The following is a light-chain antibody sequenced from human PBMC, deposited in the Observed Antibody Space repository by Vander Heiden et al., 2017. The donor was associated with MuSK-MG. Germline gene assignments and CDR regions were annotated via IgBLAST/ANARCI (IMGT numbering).Light chain of an antibody. CDR2: KAS. J-gene: IGKJ1*01. Sequence: DIQMTQSPSTLSASVGDRVTITCRASQSISSWLAWYQQKPGNAPKLLIYKASNLESGVPSRFNGSGSGTEFTLTISSLQPDDSATYYCQQYNFYPLTFGQGTKVEIK. CDR1: QSISSW. V-gene: IGKV1-5*03. CDR3: QQYNFYPLT.